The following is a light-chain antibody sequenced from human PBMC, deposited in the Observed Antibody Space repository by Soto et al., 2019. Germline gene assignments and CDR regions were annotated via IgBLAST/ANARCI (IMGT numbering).Light chain of an antibody. CDR2: VNSDDSQ. CDR1: SGHSSYD. V-gene: IGLV4-69*01. J-gene: IGLJ2*01. Sequence: QSVLTQSPSASASLGASVKLTCTLDSGHSSYDIVWHQQQPEKGPRYLMKVNSDDSQSKGDGIPDRFSGSSSGAERYLTISNLQSEDEADYYCQTWNTTGQVFGGGTKLTVL. CDR3: QTWNTTGQV.